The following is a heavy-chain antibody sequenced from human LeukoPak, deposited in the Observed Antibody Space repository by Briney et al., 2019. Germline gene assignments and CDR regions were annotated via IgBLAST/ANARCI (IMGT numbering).Heavy chain of an antibody. Sequence: GASVKVPCKASGGTFTSYAMSWVRQAPGQGLEWMGGIIPIFGTANYAQKFQGRVTITADKSTSTAYMELSSLRSEDTAVYYCARDLRGVGATTYWGQGTLVTVSS. D-gene: IGHD1-26*01. CDR2: IIPIFGTA. J-gene: IGHJ4*02. CDR1: GGTFTSYA. V-gene: IGHV1-69*06. CDR3: ARDLRGVGATTY.